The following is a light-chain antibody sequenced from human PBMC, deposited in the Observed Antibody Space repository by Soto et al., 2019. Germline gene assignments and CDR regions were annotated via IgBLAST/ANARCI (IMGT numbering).Light chain of an antibody. CDR2: DAS. V-gene: IGKV1-5*01. Sequence: DSQTTQSPSTLSASVGDRVAMTCRASQSISSWLAWYQQKPGKAPKLLIYDASSLESGVPSRFSGSGSGTEFTLTISSLQPDDFATYYCQQYNSYSQTFGQGTKV. CDR1: QSISSW. CDR3: QQYNSYSQT. J-gene: IGKJ1*01.